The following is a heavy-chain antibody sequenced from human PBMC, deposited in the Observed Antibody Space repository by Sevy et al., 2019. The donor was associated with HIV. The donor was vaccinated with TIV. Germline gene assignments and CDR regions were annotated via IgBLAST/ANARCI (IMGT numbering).Heavy chain of an antibody. J-gene: IGHJ4*02. CDR3: AKDLEQQLGPDY. Sequence: GGSLRLSCAASGFTFSSYDMSWVRQAPGKGLGWVSGISPTGGTTHYAESVKGRFIISRDNSKKTLFLQMNSLRAEDTALYYCAKDLEQQLGPDYWGQGTQVTVSS. CDR2: ISPTGGTT. D-gene: IGHD6-13*01. V-gene: IGHV3-23*01. CDR1: GFTFSSYD.